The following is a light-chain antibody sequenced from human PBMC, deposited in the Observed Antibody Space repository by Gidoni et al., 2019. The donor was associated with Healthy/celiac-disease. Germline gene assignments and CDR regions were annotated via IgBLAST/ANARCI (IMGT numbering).Light chain of an antibody. Sequence: ELVLTQSPGTLSLSPGERATLPCRASQSVSSSYLAWYQQKPGQAPRLLIYGASSRATGIPDRFSGSGSGTDFTLTISRLEPEDFAVYYCQQYGSSWTFGQGTKVEIK. CDR2: GAS. J-gene: IGKJ1*01. CDR3: QQYGSSWT. CDR1: QSVSSSY. V-gene: IGKV3-20*01.